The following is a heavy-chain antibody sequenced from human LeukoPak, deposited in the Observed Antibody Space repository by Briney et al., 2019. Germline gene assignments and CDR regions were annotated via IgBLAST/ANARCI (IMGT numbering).Heavy chain of an antibody. D-gene: IGHD3-22*01. CDR2: MYYSGSA. J-gene: IGHJ5*01. CDR1: VGSISSYRYY. Sequence: SETLSLTCTVSVGSISSYRYYWGWIRQPPGKGLEWIGSMYYSGSADYNPSLKSRVTISVDTSKSQFSLRLSSVTAADTALYYCARHTYDSSGYLPDSWGQGTLVTVSS. CDR3: ARHTYDSSGYLPDS. V-gene: IGHV4-39*01.